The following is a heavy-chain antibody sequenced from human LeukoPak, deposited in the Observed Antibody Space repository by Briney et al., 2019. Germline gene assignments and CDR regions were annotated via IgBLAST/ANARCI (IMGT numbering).Heavy chain of an antibody. CDR1: GGSFSGYY. CDR3: ARWRSPRYCSGGSCYGGFDY. D-gene: IGHD2-15*01. V-gene: IGHV4-34*01. J-gene: IGHJ4*02. CDR2: INHSGST. Sequence: SETLSLTCAVYGGSFSGYYWSWIRQPPGKGLEWIGEINHSGSTNYNPSLKSRVIISVDTSKNQFSLKLSSVTAADTAVYYCARWRSPRYCSGGSCYGGFDYWGQGTLVTVSS.